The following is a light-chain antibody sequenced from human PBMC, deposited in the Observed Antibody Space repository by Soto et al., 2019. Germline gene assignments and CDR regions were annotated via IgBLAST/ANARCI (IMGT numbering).Light chain of an antibody. V-gene: IGKV3-11*01. CDR3: QQRHMWPIT. CDR1: QSFRGL. J-gene: IGKJ5*01. CDR2: DAY. Sequence: VLTQSPVTLSLSPVERATLSCRASQSFRGLLAWYQQKPGQAPRLLIYDAYNRATSIPPRFSGSGSGTDFTLTISSLEPEDSAVYYCQQRHMWPITFGQGTRLEIK.